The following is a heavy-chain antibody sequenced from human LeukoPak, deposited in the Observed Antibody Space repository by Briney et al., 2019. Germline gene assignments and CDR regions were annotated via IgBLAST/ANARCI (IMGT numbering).Heavy chain of an antibody. J-gene: IGHJ4*02. CDR2: INPSGDTT. CDR3: ARGDTRTSSTSPVYSY. D-gene: IGHD2-2*01. Sequence: GASVKVSCKASGYTFSSYYMHWVRQAPGQGLEWMGIINPSGDTTSYAQKFQDRVTMTRDTSTSTVYMELSSLRSEDTAVYYCARGDTRTSSTSPVYSYWGQGTLVTVSS. V-gene: IGHV1-46*01. CDR1: GYTFSSYY.